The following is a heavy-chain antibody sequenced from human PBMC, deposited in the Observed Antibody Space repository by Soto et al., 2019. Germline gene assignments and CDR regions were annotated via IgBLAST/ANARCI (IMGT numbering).Heavy chain of an antibody. J-gene: IGHJ5*02. V-gene: IGHV3-23*01. CDR1: GFTFSSSA. CDR2: ISGSGGST. CDR3: AKDGYCSGGSFYFVFNKNWFDP. D-gene: IGHD2-15*01. Sequence: LRLSCATSGFTFSSSAMTWVRQAAGKGLEWVSAISGSGGSTYYADSVKGRFTISRDNSKNTLYLQMNSLRAEDTAVYYCAKDGYCSGGSFYFVFNKNWFDPWGQGTLVTVSS.